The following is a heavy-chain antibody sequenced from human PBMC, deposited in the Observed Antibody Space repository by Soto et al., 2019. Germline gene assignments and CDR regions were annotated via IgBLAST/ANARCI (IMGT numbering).Heavy chain of an antibody. CDR2: IIPMFGTP. V-gene: IGHV1-69*12. Sequence: QVQLVQSGAEVKKPGSSVKVSCKASGGTFNNYPIYWVRQAPGQGLEWMGVIIPMFGTPNYAQKFQGRVTITADASTSTSYMEVSSLTSEDTAVYYCARDQFPFDYWGQGTLVIVSS. CDR1: GGTFNNYP. CDR3: ARDQFPFDY. J-gene: IGHJ4*02.